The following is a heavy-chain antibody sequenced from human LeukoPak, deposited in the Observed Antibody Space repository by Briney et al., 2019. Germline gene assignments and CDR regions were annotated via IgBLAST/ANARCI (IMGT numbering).Heavy chain of an antibody. V-gene: IGHV1-69*13. CDR3: ARARGSGGDAFDI. CDR1: GYTFTSYA. Sequence: SVKVSCKASGYTFTSYAISWVRQAPGQGLEWMXXIIPIFGTANXXQXXXXXXXITADXSTSTAYMELSSLRSEDTAVYYCARARGSGGDAFDIWGQGTMVTVSS. CDR2: IIPIFGTA. D-gene: IGHD3-10*01. J-gene: IGHJ3*02.